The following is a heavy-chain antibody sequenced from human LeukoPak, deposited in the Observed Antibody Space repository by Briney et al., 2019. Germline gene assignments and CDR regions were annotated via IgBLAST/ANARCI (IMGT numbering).Heavy chain of an antibody. Sequence: GRSLRLSCAASGFTFDDYAMHWVRQAPGKGLEWVSGISWNSGSIGYADSVKGRLTISRDNAKNSLYLQMNSLRAEDTALYYCAKGIVGFDYWGQGTLVTVSS. CDR2: ISWNSGSI. V-gene: IGHV3-9*01. CDR3: AKGIVGFDY. D-gene: IGHD3-16*02. J-gene: IGHJ4*02. CDR1: GFTFDDYA.